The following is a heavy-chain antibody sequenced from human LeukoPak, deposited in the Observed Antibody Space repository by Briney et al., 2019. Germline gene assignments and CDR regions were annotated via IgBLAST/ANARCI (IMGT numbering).Heavy chain of an antibody. V-gene: IGHV3-30*01. CDR1: GFTFSSYA. J-gene: IGHJ4*02. Sequence: GRSLRLSCAASGFTFSSYAMHWVRQAPGKGLEWVAVISYDGSNKYYADSVEGRFTISRDNSKNTLYLQMNSLRAEDTAVYYCARSNVAIAAAGSHDYWGQGTLVTVSS. D-gene: IGHD6-13*01. CDR3: ARSNVAIAAAGSHDY. CDR2: ISYDGSNK.